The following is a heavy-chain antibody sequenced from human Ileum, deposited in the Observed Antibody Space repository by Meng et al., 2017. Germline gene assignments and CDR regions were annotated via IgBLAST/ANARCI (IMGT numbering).Heavy chain of an antibody. J-gene: IGHJ4*02. CDR3: ARTRRGSSGWYMGY. D-gene: IGHD6-19*01. CDR2: INHSGST. Sequence: QGQLQQWGAGLLKPSETLSLTCAVSGGSFSGYYWSWIRQPPGKGLEWIGEINHSGSTNYNPSLKSRVTISVDTSKNQFSLKLSSVTAADTAVYYCARTRRGSSGWYMGYWGQGTLVTVSS. CDR1: GGSFSGYY. V-gene: IGHV4-34*01.